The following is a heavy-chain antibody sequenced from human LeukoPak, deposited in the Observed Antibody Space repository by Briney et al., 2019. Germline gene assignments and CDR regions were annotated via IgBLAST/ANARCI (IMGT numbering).Heavy chain of an antibody. V-gene: IGHV4-59*12. CDR3: ARGSAVAGTGVDY. CDR1: GGSISSNY. J-gene: IGHJ4*02. CDR2: IHYSGST. Sequence: SETLSLTCTVSGGSISSNYWSWIRQSPGKGLEWIGYIHYSGSTSYNPSLKSRVTISVDTSKNQFSLKLSSVTAADTAVYYCARGSAVAGTGVDYWGQGTLVTVSS. D-gene: IGHD6-19*01.